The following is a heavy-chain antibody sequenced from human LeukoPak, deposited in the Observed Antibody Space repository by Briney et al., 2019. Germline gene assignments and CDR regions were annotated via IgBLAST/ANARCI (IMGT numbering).Heavy chain of an antibody. Sequence: SETLSLTCTVSGGSISSYYWSWIRQPPGKGLEWIGYIYYSGSTNYNPSLKSRVTISVDTSKNQFSLKLSSVTAADTAVYYCASTNDYSSGWFYFDYWGQGTLVTVSS. CDR3: ASTNDYSSGWFYFDY. J-gene: IGHJ4*02. D-gene: IGHD6-19*01. CDR2: IYYSGST. V-gene: IGHV4-59*01. CDR1: GGSISSYY.